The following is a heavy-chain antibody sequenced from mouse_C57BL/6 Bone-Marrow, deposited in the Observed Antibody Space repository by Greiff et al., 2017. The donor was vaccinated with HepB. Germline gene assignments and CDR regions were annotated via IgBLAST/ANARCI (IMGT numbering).Heavy chain of an antibody. V-gene: IGHV1-76*01. Sequence: QVQLKQSGAELVRPGASVKLSCKASGYTFTDYYINWVKQRPGQGLEWIARIYPGSGNTYYNEKFKGKATLTAEKSSSTAYMQLSSLTSEDSAVYFCARCWSNRYYAMDYWGQGTSVTVSS. CDR1: GYTFTDYY. D-gene: IGHD2-5*01. CDR2: IYPGSGNT. CDR3: ARCWSNRYYAMDY. J-gene: IGHJ4*01.